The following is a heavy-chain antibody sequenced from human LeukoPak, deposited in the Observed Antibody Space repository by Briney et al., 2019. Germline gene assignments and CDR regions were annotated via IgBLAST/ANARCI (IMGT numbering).Heavy chain of an antibody. D-gene: IGHD3-9*01. CDR3: AREESDWSSLGYFYHYMDV. CDR2: ISSTGST. V-gene: IGHV4-61*02. J-gene: IGHJ6*03. Sequence: SQTLSLTCTVSGGSLNSGTYYGTWIRQPAGKGLEWIGRISSTGSTNYKPSLTSRLTISIYASNNQFSLKLGSVTAADTAMYYCAREESDWSSLGYFYHYMDVWGKGTTVAISS. CDR1: GGSLNSGTYY.